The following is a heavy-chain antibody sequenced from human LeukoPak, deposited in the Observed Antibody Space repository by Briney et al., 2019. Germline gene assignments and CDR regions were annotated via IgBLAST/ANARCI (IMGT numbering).Heavy chain of an antibody. CDR2: FDPEDGET. V-gene: IGHV1-24*01. CDR3: ATDAMVYADD. D-gene: IGHD2-8*01. J-gene: IGHJ4*02. Sequence: ASLKVSCKVSGYTLTELSMHWTRRATGKGLGWMGGFDPEDGETIYAQKFQGRVNMTEDTSTDTAYMELSSLRAEDTAVYYCATDAMVYADDWGQGTLVTVSS. CDR1: GYTLTELS.